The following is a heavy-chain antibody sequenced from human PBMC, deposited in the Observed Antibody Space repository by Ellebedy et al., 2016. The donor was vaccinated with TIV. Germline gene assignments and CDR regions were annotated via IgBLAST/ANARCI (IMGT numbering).Heavy chain of an antibody. V-gene: IGHV3-7*01. CDR1: GFNFDISW. CDR3: ASFEAPADI. Sequence: GESLKISCATFGFNFDISWMTWVRQAPGKGPEWVATLNHDGSQRYYVDSVTGRFTISRDNTQNSLYLQMSSLRADDSAVYYCASFEAPADIWGQGTLVTVSS. D-gene: IGHD3-9*01. CDR2: LNHDGSQR. J-gene: IGHJ4*02.